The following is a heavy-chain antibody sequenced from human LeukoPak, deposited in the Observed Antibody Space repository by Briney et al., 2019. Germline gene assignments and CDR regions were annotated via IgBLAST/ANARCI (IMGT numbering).Heavy chain of an antibody. CDR1: GGSFSGYY. V-gene: IGHV4-59*01. Sequence: SETLSLTCAVYGGSFSGYYWSWIRQPPGKGLEWIGYIYYSGSTNYNPSLKSRVNISVDTSKNQFSLKLSSVTAADTAVYSCERSRGWYRDWGQGTLVTVSS. CDR3: ERSRGWYRD. CDR2: IYYSGST. D-gene: IGHD6-19*01. J-gene: IGHJ4*02.